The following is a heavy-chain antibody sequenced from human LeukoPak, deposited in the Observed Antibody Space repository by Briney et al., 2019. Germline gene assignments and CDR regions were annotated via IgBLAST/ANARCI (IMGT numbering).Heavy chain of an antibody. CDR1: GGSISSYY. V-gene: IGHV4-4*07. CDR2: IYTSGST. J-gene: IGHJ4*02. Sequence: PSETLSLTCTVSGGSISSYYWSWIRQPAGKGLEWIGRIYTSGSTNYNPSLKSRVTMSADTSKNQFSLKLSSVTAADTAVYYCARDAPMVRGVTGYYVDYWGPGTLVTVSS. CDR3: ARDAPMVRGVTGYYVDY. D-gene: IGHD3-10*01.